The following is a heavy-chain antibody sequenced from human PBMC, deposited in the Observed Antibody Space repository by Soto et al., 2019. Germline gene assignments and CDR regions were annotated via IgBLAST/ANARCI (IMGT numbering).Heavy chain of an antibody. V-gene: IGHV3-23*01. J-gene: IGHJ3*01. CDR1: GFTFSSYA. Sequence: GGSLRLSCAASGFTFSSYAMSWVRQAPGKGLQWVSTISGSGSSTYYADSVKGRFTISRDNSENTLYLQMNSLRAEDPAVYFCAKGYGVVPLLDAFDVWGQGTMVTVSS. CDR3: AKGYGVVPLLDAFDV. CDR2: ISGSGSST. D-gene: IGHD2-2*01.